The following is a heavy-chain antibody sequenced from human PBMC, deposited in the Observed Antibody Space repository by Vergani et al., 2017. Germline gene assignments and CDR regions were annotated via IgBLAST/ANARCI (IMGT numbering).Heavy chain of an antibody. CDR3: AKDDVDTAMGRIDY. D-gene: IGHD5-18*01. J-gene: IGHJ4*02. CDR2: ISWNSGSI. V-gene: IGHV3-9*01. Sequence: VQLVESGGGLVKPGGSLRLSCAASGFTFDDYAMHWVRQAPGKGLEWVSGISWNSGSIGYADSVKGRFTISRDNAKNSLYLQMNSLRAEDTALYYCAKDDVDTAMGRIDYWGQGTLVTVSS. CDR1: GFTFDDYA.